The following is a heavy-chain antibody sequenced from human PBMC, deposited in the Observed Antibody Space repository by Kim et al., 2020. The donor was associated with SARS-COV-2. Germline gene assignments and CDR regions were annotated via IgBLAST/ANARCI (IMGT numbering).Heavy chain of an antibody. CDR3: ARRRVAGFDY. D-gene: IGHD6-19*01. J-gene: IGHJ4*02. CDR1: GGSISSSSYY. V-gene: IGHV4-39*01. Sequence: SETLSLTCTVSGGSISSSSYYWGWIRQPPGKGLEWIGSIYYSGSTYYNPSLKSRVTISVDTSKNQFSLKLSSVTAADTAVYYCARRRVAGFDYWGQGTLVTVSS. CDR2: IYYSGST.